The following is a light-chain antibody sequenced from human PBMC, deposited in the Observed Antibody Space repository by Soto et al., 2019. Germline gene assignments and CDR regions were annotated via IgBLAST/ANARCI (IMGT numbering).Light chain of an antibody. CDR1: SGHSSYA. CDR2: LNSDGSH. J-gene: IGLJ2*01. CDR3: QTWGADSVI. V-gene: IGLV4-69*01. Sequence: QLVLTQSPSASASRGASVKLTCTLSSGHSSYAIAWHQQQPEKGPRFLMKLNSDGSHSKGDGISDRFSGSSSGAERYLTISSLQSEDEADYYCQTWGADSVIFGGGTKLSVL.